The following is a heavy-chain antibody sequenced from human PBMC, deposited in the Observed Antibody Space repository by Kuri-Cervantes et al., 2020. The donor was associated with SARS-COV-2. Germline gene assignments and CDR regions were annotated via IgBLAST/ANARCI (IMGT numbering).Heavy chain of an antibody. CDR1: GFSLSTSGVG. V-gene: IGHV2-5*05. Sequence: SGPMLVKPTQTLTLTCTFSGFSLSTSGVGVGWIRQPPGKALEWLALIYWDDDKRYGPSLKSRVTITKDTSKNQVVLTMTNMDPVDTATYYCAHFITTFGNDLAYYFDYWGQGTLVTVSS. CDR3: AHFITTFGNDLAYYFDY. D-gene: IGHD3-3*01. J-gene: IGHJ4*02. CDR2: IYWDDDK.